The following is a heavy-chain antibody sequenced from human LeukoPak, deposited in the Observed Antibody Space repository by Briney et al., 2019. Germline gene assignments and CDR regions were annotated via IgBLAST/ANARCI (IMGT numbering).Heavy chain of an antibody. J-gene: IGHJ5*01. CDR2: INPSGGST. V-gene: IGHV1-46*01. Sequence: ASVKVSCKASGYTFTSYYMHWVRQAPGQGLEWMGIINPSGGSTSYAQKFQGRVTMTRDTSTSTVYMELSSLRSEDTAVYYCAREYYDILTGYYGYRYNWFDSWGQGTLVTVSS. D-gene: IGHD3-9*01. CDR3: AREYYDILTGYYGYRYNWFDS. CDR1: GYTFTSYY.